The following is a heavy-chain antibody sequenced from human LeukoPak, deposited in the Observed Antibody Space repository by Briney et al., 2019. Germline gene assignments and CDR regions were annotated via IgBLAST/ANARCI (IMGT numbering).Heavy chain of an antibody. V-gene: IGHV1-69*05. J-gene: IGHJ4*02. D-gene: IGHD1-26*01. CDR2: IIPIFGTA. CDR3: ARARVGATDYFDY. CDR1: GGTFSSYA. Sequence: ASVKVSCKASGGTFSSYAISWVRQAPGQGLEWMGGIIPIFGTANFAQKFQGRVTITTDESTSTAYMELSSLRSEDTAVYYCARARVGATDYFDYWGQGPLVTVSS.